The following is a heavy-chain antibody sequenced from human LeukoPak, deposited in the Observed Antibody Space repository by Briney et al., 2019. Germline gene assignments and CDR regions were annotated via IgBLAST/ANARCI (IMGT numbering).Heavy chain of an antibody. Sequence: PGGSLRLSCAASGFTFDDYAMHWVRQAPGKGLEWVSLISGDGGSTYYADSVKGRFTISRDNSKNSLYLQMNSLGTEDTALYYCAKHHSGSYYYFDYWGQGTLVTVSS. CDR1: GFTFDDYA. D-gene: IGHD1-26*01. CDR3: AKHHSGSYYYFDY. CDR2: ISGDGGST. V-gene: IGHV3-43*02. J-gene: IGHJ4*02.